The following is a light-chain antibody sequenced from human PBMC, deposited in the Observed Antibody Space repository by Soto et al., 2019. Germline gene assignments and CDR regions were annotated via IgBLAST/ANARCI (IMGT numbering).Light chain of an antibody. CDR1: QSVSDY. J-gene: IGKJ1*01. V-gene: IGKV3-15*01. CDR2: GAS. CDR3: QQYKDWPHT. Sequence: ERLMTQSPATLSVSPGERATLSCRASQSVSDYLAWYQQRPGQAPRLLIFGASTRATGFPARFSGSGSGTEFTLTISSLQSEDFAVYYCQQYKDWPHTFGQGTKVDTK.